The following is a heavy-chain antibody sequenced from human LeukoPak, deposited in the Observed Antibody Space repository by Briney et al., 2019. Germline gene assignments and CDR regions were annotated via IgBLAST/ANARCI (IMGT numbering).Heavy chain of an antibody. J-gene: IGHJ4*02. CDR2: IRFEGTSK. D-gene: IGHD2-15*01. V-gene: IGHV3-30*02. CDR3: ARDIVVVVAARGPFDY. Sequence: GGSLRLSCAASGFSFSSYGMHWVRQGPGGGLEWVAFIRFEGTSKYYAESVRGRFTISRDNSKNTLYLQMNSLRAEDTAVYYCARDIVVVVAARGPFDYWGQGTLVTVSS. CDR1: GFSFSSYG.